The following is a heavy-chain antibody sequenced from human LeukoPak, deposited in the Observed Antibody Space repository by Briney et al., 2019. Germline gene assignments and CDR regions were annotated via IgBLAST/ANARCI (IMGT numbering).Heavy chain of an antibody. CDR3: ARLSDDGGLFDF. J-gene: IGHJ4*02. D-gene: IGHD3-16*01. CDR1: GGSITTHNFY. Sequence: SETLSLTCTVSGGSITTHNFYWGWVRQPPGKGLTWIGGISDDGSPFYNPSLQSRLTISIDTSKNQFSLRLTSVTAADTALYYCARLSDDGGLFDFWGQGTLVTVSS. V-gene: IGHV4-39*01. CDR2: ISDDGSP.